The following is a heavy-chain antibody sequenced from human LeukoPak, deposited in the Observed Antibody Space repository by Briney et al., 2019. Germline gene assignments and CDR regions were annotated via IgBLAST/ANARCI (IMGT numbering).Heavy chain of an antibody. Sequence: SETLSLTCAVYGGSFSGYYWSWIRQPPGKGLEWIGEINHSGSTNYNPSLKSRATISVDTSKNQFSLKLSSVTAADTAVYYCASLRGVPMGGIGYYYGMDVWGQGTTVTVSS. J-gene: IGHJ6*02. CDR1: GGSFSGYY. V-gene: IGHV4-34*01. CDR3: ASLRGVPMGGIGYYYGMDV. D-gene: IGHD3-16*01. CDR2: INHSGST.